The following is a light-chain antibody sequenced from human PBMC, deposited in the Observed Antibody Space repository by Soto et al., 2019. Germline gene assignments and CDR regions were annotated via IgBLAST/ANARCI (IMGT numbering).Light chain of an antibody. CDR2: EVS. CDR3: SSYTNINTRACV. Sequence: QSVLTEPASVSGSPGKSIIISCTGSSSDVGGYNRVSWYQQHPGKAPKLIIYEVSDRPSGVSNRFSGSKSGNTASLTISGLQAEDEAEYYCSSYTNINTRACVFGTGTKVTVL. V-gene: IGLV2-14*01. CDR1: SSDVGGYNR. J-gene: IGLJ1*01.